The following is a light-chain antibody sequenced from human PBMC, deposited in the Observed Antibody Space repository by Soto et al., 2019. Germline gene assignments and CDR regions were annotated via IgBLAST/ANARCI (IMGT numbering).Light chain of an antibody. Sequence: QSVLTQPASVSGSPGQSITISCTGTSGDIGAYNYVSWYQQHPYTAPKLLIYGVSDRPSGVPNRFSASKSGNTASLTISGLQAEDEADYYCSSYTSSTFYVFGTGTRSPS. V-gene: IGLV2-14*01. CDR3: SSYTSSTFYV. J-gene: IGLJ1*01. CDR1: SGDIGAYNY. CDR2: GVS.